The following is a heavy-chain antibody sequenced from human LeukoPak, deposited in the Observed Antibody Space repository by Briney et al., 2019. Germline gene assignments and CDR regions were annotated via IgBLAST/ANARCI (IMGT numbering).Heavy chain of an antibody. CDR1: GGTFSSYA. CDR3: AREGSGYDFWSGYYLKGYYFDY. V-gene: IGHV1-69*05. Sequence: SVKVSCKASGGTFSSYAISWVRQAPGQGLEWMGRIIPIFGTANYAQKFQGRVTITTDEYTSTAYMELSSLRSEDTAVYYCAREGSGYDFWSGYYLKGYYFDYWGQGTLVTVSS. J-gene: IGHJ4*02. CDR2: IIPIFGTA. D-gene: IGHD3-3*01.